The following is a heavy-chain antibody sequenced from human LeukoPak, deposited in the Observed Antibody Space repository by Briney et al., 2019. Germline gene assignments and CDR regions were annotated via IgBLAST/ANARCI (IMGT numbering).Heavy chain of an antibody. Sequence: SETLSLTCTVSGGSISGYYWSWVRQPPGKGLEWIGYIYYAGSTNYNPSLKSRVTISVDTSKNQFSLKKRSVTAADTAVYYCARVGDYVWGSDRTFDYWGQGTLVTVSS. CDR3: ARVGDYVWGSDRTFDY. V-gene: IGHV4-59*12. J-gene: IGHJ4*02. D-gene: IGHD3-16*02. CDR2: IYYAGST. CDR1: GGSISGYY.